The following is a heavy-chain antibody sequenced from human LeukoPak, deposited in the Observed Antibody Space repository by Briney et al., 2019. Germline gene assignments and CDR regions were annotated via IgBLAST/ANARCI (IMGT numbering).Heavy chain of an antibody. CDR2: IYTGDSDT. D-gene: IGHD4-23*01. J-gene: IGHJ4*02. Sequence: GESLKISCKGSGYIFTSSWIGWLRQTPGKGLEWMGIIYTGDSDTRYSPSFQGQVTISADKSISTAYLQWSSLKASDTAMYYCARRDYGGKHFDYWGQGTLVTVSS. V-gene: IGHV5-51*01. CDR1: GYIFTSSW. CDR3: ARRDYGGKHFDY.